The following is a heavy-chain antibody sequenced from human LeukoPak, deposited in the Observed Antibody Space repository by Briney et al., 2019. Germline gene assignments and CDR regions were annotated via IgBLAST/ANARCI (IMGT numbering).Heavy chain of an antibody. Sequence: SETLSLTCAVYGGSFSGYYWSWIRQPPGKGLEWIGEINHSGSTNYNPSLKSRVTISVDTPKNQFSLKLSSVTAADTAVYYCARVGGDTSGSYFDYWGQGTLVTVSS. D-gene: IGHD3-3*01. CDR2: INHSGST. J-gene: IGHJ4*02. CDR1: GGSFSGYY. V-gene: IGHV4-34*01. CDR3: ARVGGDTSGSYFDY.